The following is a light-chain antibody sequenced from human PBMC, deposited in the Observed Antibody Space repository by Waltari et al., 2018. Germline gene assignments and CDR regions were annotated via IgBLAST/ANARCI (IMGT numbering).Light chain of an antibody. Sequence: DVVMTPSPLSLPITPGQPASISCRSSQGLVHSDGKTYLTWYHQKPGQPPRRLIYQVSNRDSGVPDRFSGSGAGTDFTLKITRVETEDVGDYYCAQGTHVPYSFGQGTKVDIK. CDR3: AQGTHVPYS. V-gene: IGKV2-30*02. J-gene: IGKJ2*03. CDR1: QGLVHSDGKTY. CDR2: QVS.